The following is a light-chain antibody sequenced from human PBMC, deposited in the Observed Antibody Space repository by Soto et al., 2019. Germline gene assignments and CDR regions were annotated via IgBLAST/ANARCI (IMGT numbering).Light chain of an antibody. CDR3: QQSWT. CDR1: QSISSW. Sequence: DIQMTQSPSTLSASVGDRVTITCRASQSISSWLAWYQQKPGKAPKLLIYDASSLESGVPSRFSGSGSGTEFTLTISSLQPDDFATYYCQQSWTFGQVTKVEIK. J-gene: IGKJ1*01. V-gene: IGKV1-5*01. CDR2: DAS.